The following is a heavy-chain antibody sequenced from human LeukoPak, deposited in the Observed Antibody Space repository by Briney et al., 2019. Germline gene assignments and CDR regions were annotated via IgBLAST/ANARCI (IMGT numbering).Heavy chain of an antibody. V-gene: IGHV4-30-4*01. J-gene: IGHJ4*02. D-gene: IGHD3-9*01. CDR3: ARRYYDILTGYPYYFDY. Sequence: PSETLSLTCTVSGGSISSGDYYWSWIRQPPGKGLEWIGYIYYSGSTYYNPSLKSRVTILVDTSKNQFSLKLSSVTAADTAVYYCARRYYDILTGYPYYFDYWGQGTLVTVSS. CDR1: GGSISSGDYY. CDR2: IYYSGST.